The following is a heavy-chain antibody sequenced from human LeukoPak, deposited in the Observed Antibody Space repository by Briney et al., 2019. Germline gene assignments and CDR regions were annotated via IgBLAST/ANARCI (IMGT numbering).Heavy chain of an antibody. D-gene: IGHD2-2*01. Sequence: ASVKVCCKASGYTFSNFDINWVRQATGQGPEWMGWMNPESGNTGYAQKFQGRVTMTRDSSKSTAYMELISLRFEDTAIYYCTRAIRHQLLSDYWGQGTLVTVSS. J-gene: IGHJ4*02. CDR2: MNPESGNT. V-gene: IGHV1-8*01. CDR3: TRAIRHQLLSDY. CDR1: GYTFSNFD.